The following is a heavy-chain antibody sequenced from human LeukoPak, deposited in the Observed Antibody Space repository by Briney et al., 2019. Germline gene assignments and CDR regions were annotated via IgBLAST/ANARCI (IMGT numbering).Heavy chain of an antibody. J-gene: IGHJ4*02. Sequence: GASVKVSCKASGGTFSSYAISWVRQAPGQGLEWMGGIIPIFGTANYAQKFQGRVTITADESTSTAYMELSSLRPEDTAVYYCATTHLKRGHSGYDILYWGQGTLVTVSS. V-gene: IGHV1-69*01. CDR2: IIPIFGTA. D-gene: IGHD5-12*01. CDR3: ATTHLKRGHSGYDILY. CDR1: GGTFSSYA.